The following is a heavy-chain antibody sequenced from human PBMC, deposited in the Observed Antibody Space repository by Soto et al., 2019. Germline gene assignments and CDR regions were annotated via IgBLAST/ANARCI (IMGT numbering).Heavy chain of an antibody. V-gene: IGHV3-23*01. J-gene: IGHJ4*02. CDR1: GFTFSSYA. Sequence: GGSLRLSCAASGFTFSSYAMSWVRQTPGKGLEWVSAISGSGGSTYYADSVKGRFTISRDNSKNTLYLQMNSLRAEDTAVYYCAKYSGYDLGVLGYWGQGTLVTVSS. D-gene: IGHD5-12*01. CDR3: AKYSGYDLGVLGY. CDR2: ISGSGGST.